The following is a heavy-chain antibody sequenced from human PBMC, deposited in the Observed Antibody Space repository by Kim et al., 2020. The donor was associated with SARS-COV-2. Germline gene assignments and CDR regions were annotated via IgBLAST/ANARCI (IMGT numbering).Heavy chain of an antibody. J-gene: IGHJ5*02. D-gene: IGHD3-22*01. CDR1: GYSFTSNY. V-gene: IGHV1-46*03. Sequence: ASVKVSCKSSGYSFTSNYMHWVRQAPGQGLEWMGIINPTGGATLYAKKFQGRVTMTRDTSTNTDYMEVRSLVSEDTAVYYCARDMSVDDISWLLAPWGPGTLISASS. CDR3: ARDMSVDDISWLLAP. CDR2: INPTGGAT.